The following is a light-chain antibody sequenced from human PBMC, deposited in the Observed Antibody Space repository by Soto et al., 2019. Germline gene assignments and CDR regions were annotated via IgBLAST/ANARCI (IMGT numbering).Light chain of an antibody. V-gene: IGKV1-39*01. CDR3: QQSYSTPVT. Sequence: DIQMTQSPSSLSASVGDRVTITCRASQSISSYLNWYQQKPGKAPKLLIYAASSLQSGVPSRFSGSGSGTDFTLTISSLQPVYFATYYSQQSYSTPVTSGQGTRLEI. J-gene: IGKJ5*01. CDR2: AAS. CDR1: QSISSY.